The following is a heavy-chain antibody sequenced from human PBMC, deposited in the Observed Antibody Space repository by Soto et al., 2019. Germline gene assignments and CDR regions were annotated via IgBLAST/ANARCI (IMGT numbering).Heavy chain of an antibody. CDR1: GGSVSGYY. CDR2: IYTSGST. CDR3: AREYCSGGSCSAYFDY. Sequence: LSLLYTVSGGSVSGYYWSWIRQPAGKGLEWIGRIYTSGSTNYNPSLKSRVTMSVDTSKNQFSLKLSSVTAADTAVYYCAREYCSGGSCSAYFDYWGQGTLVTAPQ. J-gene: IGHJ4*02. V-gene: IGHV4-4*07. D-gene: IGHD2-15*01.